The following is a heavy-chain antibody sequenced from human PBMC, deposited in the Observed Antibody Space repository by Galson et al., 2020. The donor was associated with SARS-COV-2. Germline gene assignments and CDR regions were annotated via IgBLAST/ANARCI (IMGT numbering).Heavy chain of an antibody. CDR1: GFTISNAW. D-gene: IGHD4-17*01. Sequence: GGSLRLSCAASGFTISNAWMSWVRQPPGKGLEWVGRVKSKTDGGPTDYAAPVKGRFIISRDDSKNTLYLQMDSLKTEDTAVYYCTWTTVTLQWDFWGQGTQVTVSS. CDR3: TWTTVTLQWDF. CDR2: VKSKTDGGPT. V-gene: IGHV3-15*01. J-gene: IGHJ4*02.